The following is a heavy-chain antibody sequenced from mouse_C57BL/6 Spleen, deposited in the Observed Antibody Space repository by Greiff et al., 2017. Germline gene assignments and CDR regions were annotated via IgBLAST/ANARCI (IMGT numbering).Heavy chain of an antibody. CDR3: AYYGSSYWYFDV. D-gene: IGHD1-1*01. CDR1: GYTFTSYW. CDR2: IDPNSGGT. V-gene: IGHV1-72*01. Sequence: VQLKQPGAELVKPGASVKLSCKASGYTFTSYWMHWVKQRPGRGLEWIGRIDPNSGGTKYNEKFKSKATLTVDKPSSTAYMQLSSLTSEESAVYYCAYYGSSYWYFDVWGTGTTVTVSS. J-gene: IGHJ1*03.